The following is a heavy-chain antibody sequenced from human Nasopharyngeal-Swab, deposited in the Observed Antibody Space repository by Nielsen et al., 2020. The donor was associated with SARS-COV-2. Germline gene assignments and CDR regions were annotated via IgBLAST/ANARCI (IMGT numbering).Heavy chain of an antibody. CDR2: IWYDGRNK. Sequence: GESLKISCAASGFTFSNYGMHWVRQAPGKGLEWVAIIWYDGRNKYYADSVKGRFSISRDNSKNTLYLQMSSLRAEDTAVYYCAREADLRFDYWGQGTLVTVSS. CDR1: GFTFSNYG. V-gene: IGHV3-33*08. CDR3: AREADLRFDY. J-gene: IGHJ4*02. D-gene: IGHD3-3*01.